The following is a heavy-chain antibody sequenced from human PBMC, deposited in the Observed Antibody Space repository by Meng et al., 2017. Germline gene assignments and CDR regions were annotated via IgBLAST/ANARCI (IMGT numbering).Heavy chain of an antibody. D-gene: IGHD6-13*01. CDR2: ISYDGSNK. Sequence: GESLKISCAASGFTFSSYAMHWVRQAPGKGLEWVAVISYDGSNKYYADSVKGRFTISRDNSKNTLYLQMNSLRAEDTAVYYCARDPIGRSWWGGYYYYGMDVWGQGTTVTVSS. CDR3: ARDPIGRSWWGGYYYYGMDV. J-gene: IGHJ6*02. CDR1: GFTFSSYA. V-gene: IGHV3-30*01.